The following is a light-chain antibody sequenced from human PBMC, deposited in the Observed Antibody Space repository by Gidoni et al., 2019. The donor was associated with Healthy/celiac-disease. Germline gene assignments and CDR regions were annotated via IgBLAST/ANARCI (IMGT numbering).Light chain of an antibody. Sequence: SSDLTQDPAVSVAFGQTVRITCQGDSLRSYYASWYQQKPGQAPVLVIYGKNNRPSGIPDRFSGSSSGNTASLTITGAQAEDEADYYCNSRDSSGNHLVFGGGTKLTVL. CDR3: NSRDSSGNHLV. CDR2: GKN. V-gene: IGLV3-19*01. CDR1: SLRSYY. J-gene: IGLJ2*01.